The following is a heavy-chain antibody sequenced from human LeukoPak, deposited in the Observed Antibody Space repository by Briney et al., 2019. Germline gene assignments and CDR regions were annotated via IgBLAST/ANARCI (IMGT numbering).Heavy chain of an antibody. CDR3: ARDMSSGYSYRFDP. J-gene: IGHJ5*02. Sequence: PGGSLRLSCAASGFSFSSYEMNWVRQAPGKGLEWISYISPSGSSTSYTDSVKGRFTISRDNAKNSLYLQMNSLRTDDTAVYYCARDMSSGYSYRFDPWGQGTLVTVSS. V-gene: IGHV3-48*03. D-gene: IGHD5-18*01. CDR1: GFSFSSYE. CDR2: ISPSGSST.